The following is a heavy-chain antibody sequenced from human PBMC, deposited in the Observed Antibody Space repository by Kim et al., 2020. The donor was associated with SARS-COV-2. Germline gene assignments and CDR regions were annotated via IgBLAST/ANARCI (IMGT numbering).Heavy chain of an antibody. D-gene: IGHD3-22*01. V-gene: IGHV1-2*02. J-gene: IGHJ3*02. CDR3: ARVRLPTMLVGGSPPDAFDI. CDR1: GYTFTGYY. CDR2: INPNSGGT. Sequence: ASVKVSCKASGYTFTGYYMHWVRQAPGQGLEWMGWINPNSGGTNYAQKFQGRVTMTRDTSISTAYMELSRLRSDDTAVYYCARVRLPTMLVGGSPPDAFDIWGQGTMVTVSS.